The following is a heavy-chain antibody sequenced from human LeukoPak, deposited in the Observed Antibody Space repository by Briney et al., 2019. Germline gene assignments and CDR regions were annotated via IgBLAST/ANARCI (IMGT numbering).Heavy chain of an antibody. V-gene: IGHV3-9*01. CDR3: AKARGELLSGYYYYGMDV. CDR2: ISWNSGSI. Sequence: QPGRSLRLSCAASGFTFDDYAMHWVRQAPGKGLEWVSGISWNSGSIGYADSVKGRFTISRDNAKNSLYLQMNSLRAEDTAVYYCAKARGELLSGYYYYGMDVWGQGTTVTVSS. D-gene: IGHD1-26*01. J-gene: IGHJ6*02. CDR1: GFTFDDYA.